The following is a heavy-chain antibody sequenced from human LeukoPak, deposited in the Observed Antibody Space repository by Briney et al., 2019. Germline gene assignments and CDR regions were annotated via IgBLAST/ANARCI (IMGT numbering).Heavy chain of an antibody. J-gene: IGHJ4*02. CDR3: AKTLRRYSPDY. D-gene: IGHD5-18*01. V-gene: IGHV1-18*01. CDR1: GHTFTSYG. Sequence: ASVTLFYKASGHTFTSYGFSWVRHAPGQGLEWMGWINSYNGNTNYPQNFLGRVTITTDTYTSTAYTELGNQRSDAPAIYYCAKTLRRYSPDYWGQGTLVTVSS. CDR2: INSYNGNT.